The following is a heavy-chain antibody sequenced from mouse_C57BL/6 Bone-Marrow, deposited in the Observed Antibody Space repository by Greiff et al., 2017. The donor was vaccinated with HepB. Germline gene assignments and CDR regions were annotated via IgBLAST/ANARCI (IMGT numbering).Heavy chain of an antibody. CDR3: ARRVLLRYWYFDV. V-gene: IGHV1-63*01. CDR2: IYPGGGYT. CDR1: GYTFTNYW. D-gene: IGHD1-1*01. Sequence: QVQLQQSGAELVRPGTSVKMSCKASGYTFTNYWIGWAKQRPGHGLEWIGDIYPGGGYTNYNEKFKGKATLTAAQSSSTAYMQFSSLTSEDSAIYYGARRVLLRYWYFDVWGTGTTVTVSS. J-gene: IGHJ1*03.